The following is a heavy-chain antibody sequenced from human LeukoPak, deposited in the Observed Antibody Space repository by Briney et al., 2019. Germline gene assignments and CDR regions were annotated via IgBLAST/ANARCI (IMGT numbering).Heavy chain of an antibody. D-gene: IGHD6-19*01. V-gene: IGHV3-23*01. CDR2: ISGSGGSK. J-gene: IGHJ4*02. CDR1: GFTFSSYA. CDR3: AKDREQWLVKFFFDY. Sequence: GGSLRLPCAASGFTFSSYAMSWVRQAPGKGLEWVSAISGSGGSKYYADSVKGRFTISRDNSKNTLYLQMNSLRAEDTAVYYCAKDREQWLVKFFFDYWGQGTLVTVSS.